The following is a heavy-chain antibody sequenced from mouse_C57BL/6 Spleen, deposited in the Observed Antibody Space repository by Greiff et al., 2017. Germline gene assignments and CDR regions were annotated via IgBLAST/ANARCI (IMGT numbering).Heavy chain of an antibody. CDR3: AKVTGTGWYFDV. V-gene: IGHV1-55*01. CDR2: IYPGSGST. CDR1: GYTFTSYW. J-gene: IGHJ1*03. D-gene: IGHD4-1*01. Sequence: VQLQQPGAELVKPGASVKMSCKASGYTFTSYWITWVKQRPGQGLEWIGDIYPGSGSTNYNEKFKSKATLTVETSSSTAYMQLSSLTSDDSAVYYCAKVTGTGWYFDVWGTGTTVTVSS.